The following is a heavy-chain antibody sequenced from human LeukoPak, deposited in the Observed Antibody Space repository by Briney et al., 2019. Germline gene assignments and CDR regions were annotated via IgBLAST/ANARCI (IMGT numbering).Heavy chain of an antibody. CDR2: INPNSRGT. J-gene: IGHJ6*03. Sequence: ASVKVSCKASGYTYTGYYMHWVRQAPGQGLEWMGWINPNSRGTKYAQKFQGRVTMTTDTSISTAYMELSRLRSDDTAVYYCARGGSYGWVYYYYYMDVWGKGTTVTVSS. CDR1: GYTYTGYY. CDR3: ARGGSYGWVYYYYYMDV. V-gene: IGHV1-2*02. D-gene: IGHD1-26*01.